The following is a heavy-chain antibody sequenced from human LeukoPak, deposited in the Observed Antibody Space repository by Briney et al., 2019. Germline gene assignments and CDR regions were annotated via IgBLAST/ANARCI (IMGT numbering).Heavy chain of an antibody. J-gene: IGHJ4*02. D-gene: IGHD6-13*01. V-gene: IGHV4-4*07. Sequence: SETLSLTCTVSGGSISNYYWSWSRQPAGKGLEWIGRIYTSGSTNYNPSLKSRVTMSVDTSKNEFSLKLSSVTAADTAVYYCARIGKGMAVAGNFDYWGQGTLVTVSS. CDR2: IYTSGST. CDR3: ARIGKGMAVAGNFDY. CDR1: GGSISNYY.